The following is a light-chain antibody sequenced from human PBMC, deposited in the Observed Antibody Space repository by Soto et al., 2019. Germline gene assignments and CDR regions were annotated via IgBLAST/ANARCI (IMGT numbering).Light chain of an antibody. J-gene: IGKJ2*01. CDR3: QKTFSTPPYT. Sequence: DIQMTQSPSSLSASPGDTVSFTCRASRGIATSVSWYQQKPGAAPKLLIYGASTLQSGVPSRFSGSGSVTDFTLSISGLQPENFATYFCQKTFSTPPYTFGQGTRLQIK. V-gene: IGKV1-39*01. CDR2: GAS. CDR1: RGIATS.